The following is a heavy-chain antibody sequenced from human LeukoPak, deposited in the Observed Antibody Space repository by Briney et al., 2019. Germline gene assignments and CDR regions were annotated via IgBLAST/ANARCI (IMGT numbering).Heavy chain of an antibody. Sequence: ASVTVSFKVSGYTPPELSLHWVRPAPGKRLEWMGGFDPEDGETIYAQKFQGRVTMTEDTSTNTAYMELSSLRPVISSAYYSATDMRPYYYDSSGKFDYWGQGTLVTVSS. J-gene: IGHJ4*02. V-gene: IGHV1-24*01. D-gene: IGHD3-22*01. CDR1: GYTPPELS. CDR2: FDPEDGET. CDR3: ATDMRPYYYDSSGKFDY.